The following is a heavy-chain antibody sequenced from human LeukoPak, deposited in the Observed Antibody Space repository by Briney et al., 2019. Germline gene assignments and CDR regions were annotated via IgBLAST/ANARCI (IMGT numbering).Heavy chain of an antibody. CDR2: IIPILGIA. J-gene: IGHJ6*02. CDR1: GGTFSSYA. CDR3: ARDQRSSRITMVRGVRSYYHGMDV. D-gene: IGHD3-10*01. V-gene: IGHV1-69*04. Sequence: SVKVSCKASGGTFSSYAISWVRQAPGQGLEWMGRIIPILGIANYAQKFQGRVTITADKSTSTAYMELSSLRSEDTAVYYCARDQRSSRITMVRGVRSYYHGMDVWGQGTTVTVSS.